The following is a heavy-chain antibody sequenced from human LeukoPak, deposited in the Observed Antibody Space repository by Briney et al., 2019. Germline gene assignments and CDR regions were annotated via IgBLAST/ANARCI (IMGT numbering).Heavy chain of an antibody. CDR3: ARGSGPGVTTIDS. J-gene: IGHJ4*02. V-gene: IGHV3-13*01. Sequence: GGSLTLSCAASGFTFSNYDMHWVRQAPGKGLEWVSAFHTDGDTYYLDSVKGRFTISREDAKNSLYLQMNTLRAGDTAVYYCARGSGPGVTTIDSWGQGTLVIVSS. CDR2: FHTDGDT. D-gene: IGHD4-17*01. CDR1: GFTFSNYD.